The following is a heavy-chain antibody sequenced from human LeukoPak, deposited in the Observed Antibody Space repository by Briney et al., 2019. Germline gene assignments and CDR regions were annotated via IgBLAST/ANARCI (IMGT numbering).Heavy chain of an antibody. D-gene: IGHD4/OR15-4a*01. CDR3: ARRAGAYSHPYDY. CDR1: GFTFSSYE. CDR2: IDATGSII. Sequence: PGGSLRLSCAASGFTFSSYEMNWVRQAPGKGLEWVSYIDATGSIIYYADSVKGRFTISRDNSKNTLYLQMNSLRAEDTAVYYCARRAGAYSHPYDYWGQGTLVTVSS. V-gene: IGHV3-48*03. J-gene: IGHJ4*02.